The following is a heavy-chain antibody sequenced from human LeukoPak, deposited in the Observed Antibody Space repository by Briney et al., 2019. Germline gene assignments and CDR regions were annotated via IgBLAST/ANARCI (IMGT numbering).Heavy chain of an antibody. Sequence: PGGSLRLFCAASGYTFSRYNKNWVRQAPGKGLEWVSYISSSSSTIHYADSVKGRFTISRDNAKNSLYLQMNSLRAEDTAVYYCARDRAYSGSHGRDFWGQGTLVTVSS. CDR3: ARDRAYSGSHGRDF. D-gene: IGHD1-26*01. CDR2: ISSSSSTI. V-gene: IGHV3-48*04. J-gene: IGHJ4*02. CDR1: GYTFSRYN.